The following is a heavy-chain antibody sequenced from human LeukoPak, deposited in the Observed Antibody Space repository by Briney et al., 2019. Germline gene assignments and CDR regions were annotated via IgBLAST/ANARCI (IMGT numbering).Heavy chain of an antibody. Sequence: GGSLRLSCAASGFNFRSHAMSWVRQAPGKGLEWVSAFSGGRATTYYVDSVKGRFTISRDNSKNTLYLQMNSLRAEDTAVYYCAKGDYYYDSSGSFDYWGQGTLVTVSS. V-gene: IGHV3-23*01. CDR2: FSGGRATT. J-gene: IGHJ4*02. CDR1: GFNFRSHA. CDR3: AKGDYYYDSSGSFDY. D-gene: IGHD3-22*01.